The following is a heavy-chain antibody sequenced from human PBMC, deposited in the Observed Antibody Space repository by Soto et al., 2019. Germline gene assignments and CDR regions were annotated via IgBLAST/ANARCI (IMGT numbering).Heavy chain of an antibody. CDR1: GYTFTDSDIN. CDR3: ARAPVGLDTISYFDY. Sequence: SCKASGYTFTDSDINWAWLRRPPGKGLEWIGYIYNGGSTYYRPSLESRMHMSLDATRNHYSLRLTSVTAADTAVYFCARAPVGLDTISYFDYWGQGKLVTVSS. D-gene: IGHD3-3*01. V-gene: IGHV4-30-4*01. J-gene: IGHJ4*02. CDR2: IYNGGST.